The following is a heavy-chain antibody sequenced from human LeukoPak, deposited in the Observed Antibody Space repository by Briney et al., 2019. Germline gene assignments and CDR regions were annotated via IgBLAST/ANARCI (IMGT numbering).Heavy chain of an antibody. CDR3: AKEGSAVATYFDY. D-gene: IGHD5-12*01. Sequence: GGSLRLSCAASGFTFSSYGMHWVRQAPGKGLEWVAFIRYDGSNKYYADSVKGRFTISRDNSKNTLYLQMNSLRAEDTAVYYCAKEGSAVATYFDYWGQGTLVTVSS. V-gene: IGHV3-30*02. J-gene: IGHJ4*02. CDR1: GFTFSSYG. CDR2: IRYDGSNK.